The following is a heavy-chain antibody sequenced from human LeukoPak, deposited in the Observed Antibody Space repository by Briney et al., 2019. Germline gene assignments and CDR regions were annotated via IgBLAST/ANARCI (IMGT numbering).Heavy chain of an antibody. D-gene: IGHD2-21*01. CDR2: IRSKANSYAT. J-gene: IGHJ4*02. CDR3: TRYGDYPFDY. Sequence: PGGSLRLSCAASGFTFSDSGMHWVRQASGKGLVWVRRIRSKANSYATAYAASVKGRFTISRDDSKNTAYLQMNSLKTEDTAVYYCTRYGDYPFDYWGQGTLVTVSS. CDR1: GFTFSDSG. V-gene: IGHV3-73*01.